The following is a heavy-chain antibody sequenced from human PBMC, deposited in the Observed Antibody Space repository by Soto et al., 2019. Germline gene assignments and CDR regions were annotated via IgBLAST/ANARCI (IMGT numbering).Heavy chain of an antibody. V-gene: IGHV4-59*01. CDR2: VFYGGT. Sequence: TSETLSLTCSVSGRSMSSDYWSWIRQSPDKGLEWLGYVFYGGTDYNPSLGGRVSMSVETSKSQFSLKLNSVTVADTAVYYCASYRGALYFESWGPGILVTVSS. J-gene: IGHJ4*02. CDR3: ASYRGALYFES. CDR1: GRSMSSDY. D-gene: IGHD3-16*01.